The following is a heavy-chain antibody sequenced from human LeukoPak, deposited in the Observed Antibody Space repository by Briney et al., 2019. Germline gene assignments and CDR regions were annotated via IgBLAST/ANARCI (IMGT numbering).Heavy chain of an antibody. V-gene: IGHV3-9*01. Sequence: LAGGSLRLSCVASGFTFDDYAMHWVRQAPGKGLEWVSGISWNSGSIGYADSVKGRFTISRDNAKNSLYLQMNSLRAEDTALYYCAKDTEYQLLSTFDYWGQGTLVTVSS. J-gene: IGHJ4*02. D-gene: IGHD2-2*01. CDR3: AKDTEYQLLSTFDY. CDR1: GFTFDDYA. CDR2: ISWNSGSI.